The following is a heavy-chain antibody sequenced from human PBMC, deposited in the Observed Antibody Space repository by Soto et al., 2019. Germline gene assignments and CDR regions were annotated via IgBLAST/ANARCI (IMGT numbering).Heavy chain of an antibody. V-gene: IGHV1-3*01. J-gene: IGHJ4*02. CDR2: INAGYGNT. D-gene: IGHD7-27*01. CDR3: ARDTGDGTFNC. CDR1: GYTFSSYA. Sequence: ASVKVSCKASGYTFSSYAMHWVRQAPGQRLEWMGWINAGYGNTKSSQKFQDRVTISRDTSASTAYMELTSLRSEDTAVYYCARDTGDGTFNCGGQGTRVTVSS.